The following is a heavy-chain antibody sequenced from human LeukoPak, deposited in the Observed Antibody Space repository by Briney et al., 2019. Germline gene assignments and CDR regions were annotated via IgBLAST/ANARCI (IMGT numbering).Heavy chain of an antibody. J-gene: IGHJ4*02. D-gene: IGHD6-13*01. Sequence: GGSLRLSCAASGFTVSSNYMSWVRQAPGKGLEWVSVIYSGGSTYYADSVRGRFTISRDNSKNTLYLQMGSLRAEDMAAYYCAKDASWYRGFDYWGQGTLVTVSS. V-gene: IGHV3-66*01. CDR1: GFTVSSNY. CDR3: AKDASWYRGFDY. CDR2: IYSGGST.